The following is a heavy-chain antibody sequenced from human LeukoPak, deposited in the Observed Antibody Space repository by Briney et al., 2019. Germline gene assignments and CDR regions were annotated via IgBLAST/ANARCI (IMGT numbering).Heavy chain of an antibody. J-gene: IGHJ6*03. CDR2: MNPNSGNT. V-gene: IGHV1-8*01. CDR1: RYTFTSYD. D-gene: IGHD5-12*01. Sequence: ASVKLSCKASRYTFTSYDINWERQATGQALEKMVWMNPNSGNTGYAQKFQGRVTMTRNTSISTAYMELSSLRSEDTAVYYCARGPGIVATITYYYYMDVWGKGTTVTISS. CDR3: ARGPGIVATITYYYYMDV.